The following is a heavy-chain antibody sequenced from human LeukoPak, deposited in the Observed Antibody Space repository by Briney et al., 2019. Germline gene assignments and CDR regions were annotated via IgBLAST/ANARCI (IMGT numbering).Heavy chain of an antibody. D-gene: IGHD3-3*01. J-gene: IGHJ6*03. Sequence: ASVKVSCKASGYTFTSYDINWVRQATGQGLEWMGRMNPNSGNTGYAQKFQGRVTMTRNTSISTAYMELSSLRSEDTAVYYCARRDYDFWSGYFALDYYYYYMDVWGKGTTVTVSS. V-gene: IGHV1-8*01. CDR1: GYTFTSYD. CDR3: ARRDYDFWSGYFALDYYYYYMDV. CDR2: MNPNSGNT.